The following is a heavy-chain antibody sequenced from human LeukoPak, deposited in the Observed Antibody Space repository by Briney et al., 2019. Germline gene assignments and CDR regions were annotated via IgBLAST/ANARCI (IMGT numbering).Heavy chain of an antibody. D-gene: IGHD4-17*01. J-gene: IGHJ4*02. V-gene: IGHV4-39*07. CDR2: IYYSGST. CDR1: GGSISSSSYY. Sequence: SETLSLTCTVSGGSISSSSYYWGWIRQPPGKGLEWIGSIYYSGSTYYNPSLKSRVTISVDTSKNQFSLKLSSVTAADTAVYYCARVLTVTTHYFDYWGQGTLVTVSS. CDR3: ARVLTVTTHYFDY.